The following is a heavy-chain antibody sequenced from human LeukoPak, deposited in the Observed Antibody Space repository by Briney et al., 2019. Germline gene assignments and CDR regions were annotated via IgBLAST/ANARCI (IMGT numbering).Heavy chain of an antibody. D-gene: IGHD2-2*02. J-gene: IGHJ3*02. CDR3: ARGQYPDAFDI. V-gene: IGHV4-59*01. Sequence: SETLSLTCTVSGGSISSYCWSWIRQPPGKGLEWIGYIYYSGSTNYNPSLKSRVTISVDTSKNQFSLKLSSVTAADTAVYYCARGQYPDAFDIWGQGTMVTVSS. CDR1: GGSISSYC. CDR2: IYYSGST.